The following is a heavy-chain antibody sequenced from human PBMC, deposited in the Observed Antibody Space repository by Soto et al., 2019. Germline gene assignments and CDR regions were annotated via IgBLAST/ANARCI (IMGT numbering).Heavy chain of an antibody. V-gene: IGHV4-31*03. CDR1: GGSINSGGLY. J-gene: IGHJ5*02. CDR3: ARGAITEYGGPYWFDP. CDR2: IYYSGST. Sequence: TLSLTCTVSGGSINSGGLYWSWIRQHPGTGLEWIGYIYYSGSTYYNPSLKSRVTISVDTSKNQFSLKLDCVDAAGTAVFFWARGAITEYGGPYWFDPWGQGTLVTVSS. D-gene: IGHD5-12*01.